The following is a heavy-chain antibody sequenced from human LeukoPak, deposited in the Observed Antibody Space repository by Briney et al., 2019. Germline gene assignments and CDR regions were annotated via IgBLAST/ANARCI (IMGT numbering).Heavy chain of an antibody. D-gene: IGHD5-18*01. Sequence: PSETLSLTCSVSSGSIISYGYSSTWIRQYPGKGLELIGNIFYNGTTYYNPSFKGRVTVSGDTSKNQFSLNLKSLTAADTAVYYCARDRMDTALAFFFDYWGQGTLVTVSS. J-gene: IGHJ4*02. CDR3: ARDRMDTALAFFFDY. CDR1: SGSIISYGYS. V-gene: IGHV4-31*03. CDR2: IFYNGTT.